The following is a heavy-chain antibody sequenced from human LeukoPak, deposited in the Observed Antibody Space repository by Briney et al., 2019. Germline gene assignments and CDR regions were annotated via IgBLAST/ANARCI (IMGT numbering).Heavy chain of an antibody. CDR1: GGSISSSSYY. Sequence: SETLSLTCTVSGGSISSSSYYWGWIRQPPGKGLEWIGTIYYSGSTYYNPSLKSRVTITVDTSKNQFSLKLSSVTAADTAVYYCASRYDYSNYIDYWGQGTLVTVSS. D-gene: IGHD4-11*01. V-gene: IGHV4-39*01. J-gene: IGHJ4*02. CDR2: IYYSGST. CDR3: ASRYDYSNYIDY.